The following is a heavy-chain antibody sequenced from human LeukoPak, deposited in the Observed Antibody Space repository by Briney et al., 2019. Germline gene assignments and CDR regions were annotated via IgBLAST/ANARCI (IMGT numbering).Heavy chain of an antibody. J-gene: IGHJ6*02. V-gene: IGHV3-7*01. CDR3: ARDPYYYYYGMDV. CDR1: GFTFSSYW. CDR2: IKQDGSEK. Sequence: GGSLRLSCAASGFTFSSYWMSWVRQAPGKGLEWVANIKQDGSEKYYVDSVKGRFTISRDNAKNSLYLQMNSLGAEDTAVYYCARDPYYYYYGMDVWGQGTTVTVSS.